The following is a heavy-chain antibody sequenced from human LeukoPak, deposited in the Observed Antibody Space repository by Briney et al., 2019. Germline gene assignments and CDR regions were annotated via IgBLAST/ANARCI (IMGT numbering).Heavy chain of an antibody. CDR1: GGSISSYY. Sequence: SETMSLTCTVSGGSISSYYWSWIRQPPGKGLESIGYIYYSGSTNYNPSLKSRVTISVDTSKNQFSLKLSSVTAADTAVYYCASTPYYDFWSGYPPLAFDIWGQGTMVTVSS. CDR3: ASTPYYDFWSGYPPLAFDI. J-gene: IGHJ3*02. D-gene: IGHD3-3*01. CDR2: IYYSGST. V-gene: IGHV4-59*01.